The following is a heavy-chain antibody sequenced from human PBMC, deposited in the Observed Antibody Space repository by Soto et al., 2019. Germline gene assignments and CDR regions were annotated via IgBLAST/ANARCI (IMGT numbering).Heavy chain of an antibody. CDR2: IYYSGST. V-gene: IGHV4-61*01. J-gene: IGHJ5*02. Sequence: QVQLQESGPGLVKPSETLSLTCTVSGGSVSSGSYYWSWIRQPPGKGLEWIGYIYYSGSTNYNPSLKSRVTISVDTSKNQFSLKLSSVTAVDTAVYYCATGPLLGRWFDPWGQGTLVTVSS. CDR1: GGSVSSGSYY. CDR3: ATGPLLGRWFDP. D-gene: IGHD1-1*01.